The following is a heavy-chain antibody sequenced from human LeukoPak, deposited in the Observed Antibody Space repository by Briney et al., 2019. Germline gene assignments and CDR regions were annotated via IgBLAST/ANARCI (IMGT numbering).Heavy chain of an antibody. D-gene: IGHD4-17*01. CDR3: ARGVYGDYPINPFDY. Sequence: VXCKASGYTFTSYYMHWVRQAPGQGLEWMGIINPSGGSTSYAQKSQGRVTITRDTSTSTVYMELSSLRSEDTAVYYCARGVYGDYPINPFDYWGQGTLVTVSS. J-gene: IGHJ4*02. V-gene: IGHV1-46*01. CDR2: INPSGGST. CDR1: GYTFTSYY.